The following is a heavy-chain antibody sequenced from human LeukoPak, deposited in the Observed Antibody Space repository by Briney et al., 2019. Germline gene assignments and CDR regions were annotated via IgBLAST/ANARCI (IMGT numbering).Heavy chain of an antibody. Sequence: PGGSLRLSCAASGLIFSSYWMSWVRQAPGRGLEWVANIKYDGSEEYYVDSVKGRFTISRDNAKNSLYLQMNSLRAEDTAVYYCARAFWVTGVGSGSYYFDYWGQGTLVTVSS. CDR3: ARAFWVTGVGSGSYYFDY. V-gene: IGHV3-7*04. J-gene: IGHJ4*02. CDR2: IKYDGSEE. CDR1: GLIFSSYW. D-gene: IGHD1-26*01.